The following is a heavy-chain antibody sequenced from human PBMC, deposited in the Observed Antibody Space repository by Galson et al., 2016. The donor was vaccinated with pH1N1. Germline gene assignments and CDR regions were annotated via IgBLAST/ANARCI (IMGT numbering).Heavy chain of an antibody. Sequence: SCAATGFTFSNYAMSWVRQAPGKGLEWVSVISGSGSNTYYADSVKGRFTISRDNSKNTLYLQMNSLRAEDTAVYYCAKDDPYGGDYPTNEYFQHWGQGTLSPSPQ. CDR2: ISGSGSNT. CDR3: AKDDPYGGDYPTNEYFQH. D-gene: IGHD4-23*01. J-gene: IGHJ1*01. V-gene: IGHV3-23*01. CDR1: GFTFSNYA.